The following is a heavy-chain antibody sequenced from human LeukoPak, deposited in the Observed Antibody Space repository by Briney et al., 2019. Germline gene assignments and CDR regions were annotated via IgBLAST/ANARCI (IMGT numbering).Heavy chain of an antibody. CDR1: GGSINSDAYY. CDR2: IYYSGST. D-gene: IGHD1-26*01. J-gene: IGHJ1*01. Sequence: SETLSLTCTVSGGSINSDAYYWSWIRQHPGKGLEWIGYIYYSGSTSYNPSLKSRVTISIDTSKNQFSLELSSVTAADTAVYFCARDGVGATYLQHWGQGTLVTVSS. CDR3: ARDGVGATYLQH. V-gene: IGHV4-31*03.